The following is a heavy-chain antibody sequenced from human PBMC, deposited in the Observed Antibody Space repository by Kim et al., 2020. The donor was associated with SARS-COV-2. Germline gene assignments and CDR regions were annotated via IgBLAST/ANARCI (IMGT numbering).Heavy chain of an antibody. V-gene: IGHV3-21*01. Sequence: GGSLRLSCAASGFTFSSYSMNWVRQAPGKGLEWVSSISSSSSYIYYADSVKGRFTISRDNAKNSLYLQMNSLRAEDTAVYYCARAKITMVRGVIISYYYGMDVWGQGTTVTVSS. J-gene: IGHJ6*02. CDR3: ARAKITMVRGVIISYYYGMDV. CDR1: GFTFSSYS. CDR2: ISSSSSYI. D-gene: IGHD3-10*01.